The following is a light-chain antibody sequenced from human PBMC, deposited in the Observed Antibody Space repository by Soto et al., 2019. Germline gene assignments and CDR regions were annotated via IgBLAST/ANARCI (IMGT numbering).Light chain of an antibody. Sequence: EIVLTQSPGTLSLSPGERATLSCRASQSVGTFFAWYQQKPGQAPRLLIYDASNRATGIPARFSGSGSGTDFTLTISSLEPEDFAVYYCQQYGSSSRTFGQGTKVDIK. J-gene: IGKJ1*01. CDR2: DAS. CDR3: QQYGSSSRT. CDR1: QSVGTF. V-gene: IGKV3-11*01.